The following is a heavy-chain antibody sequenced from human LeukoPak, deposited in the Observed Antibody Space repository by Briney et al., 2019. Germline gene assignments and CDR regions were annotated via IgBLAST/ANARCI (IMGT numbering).Heavy chain of an antibody. Sequence: GGSLRLSCAASGFTFSSYAMSWVRQAPGKGLEWVSGIIGGAGSTYYADSVRGRFTISGDNSKNTLYPQMNSLRADDTAVYYCAHGTMYQLDSWGQGTLVTVSS. CDR1: GFTFSSYA. J-gene: IGHJ4*02. CDR3: AHGTMYQLDS. V-gene: IGHV3-23*01. CDR2: IIGGAGST. D-gene: IGHD2-2*01.